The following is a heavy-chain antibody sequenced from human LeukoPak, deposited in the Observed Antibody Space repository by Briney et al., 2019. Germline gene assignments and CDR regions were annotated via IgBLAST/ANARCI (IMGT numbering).Heavy chain of an antibody. CDR2: IYSGGST. CDR1: GFTVSSNY. Sequence: AGGSLRLSCAASGFTVSSNYMSWVRQAPGKGLERVSVIYSGGSTYYADSVKGRFTISRDNSKNTLYLQMNSLRAEDTAVYYCARTTVVSRYFDYWGQGTLVTVSS. V-gene: IGHV3-53*01. CDR3: ARTTVVSRYFDY. D-gene: IGHD4-23*01. J-gene: IGHJ4*02.